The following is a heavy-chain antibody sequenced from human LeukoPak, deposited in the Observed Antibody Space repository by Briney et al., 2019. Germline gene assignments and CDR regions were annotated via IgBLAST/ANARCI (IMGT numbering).Heavy chain of an antibody. CDR1: GYTFTSYG. V-gene: IGHV1-18*01. CDR3: ARNIAVAGNWFDP. J-gene: IGHJ5*02. CDR2: ISAYNGNT. D-gene: IGHD6-19*01. Sequence: WASVEVSCKASGYTFTSYGISWVRQAPGQGLEWMGWISAYNGNTNYAQKLQGRVTMTTDTSTSTAYMELRSLRSDDTAVYYCARNIAVAGNWFDPWGQGTLVTVSS.